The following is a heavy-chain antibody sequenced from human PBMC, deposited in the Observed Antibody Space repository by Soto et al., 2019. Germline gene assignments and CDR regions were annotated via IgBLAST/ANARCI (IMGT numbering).Heavy chain of an antibody. CDR2: INAGNGNT. D-gene: IGHD6-13*01. CDR1: GYTFTSYA. CDR3: ARDDSSWYKEVTPGSYDY. V-gene: IGHV1-3*01. J-gene: IGHJ4*02. Sequence: GASVKVSRKASGYTFTSYAMHLVGQAPRQKLEWMGWINAGNGNTKYSQKFQGRVTITRDTSASTAYMELSSLRSEDTAVYYCARDDSSWYKEVTPGSYDYWGQGTLVTVSS.